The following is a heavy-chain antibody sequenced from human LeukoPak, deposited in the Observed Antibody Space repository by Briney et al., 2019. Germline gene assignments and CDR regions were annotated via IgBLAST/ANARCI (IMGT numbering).Heavy chain of an antibody. CDR1: GFTFSSYG. J-gene: IGHJ6*03. Sequence: PGGSLRLSCAASGFTFSSYGMHWVRQAPGKGLEWVAFIRYDGSNKYYADSVKGRFTISRDNSKNTLYLQMNSLRAEDTAVYYCAKKEVDYYYYYMDVWGKGTTVTISS. D-gene: IGHD2-15*01. V-gene: IGHV3-30*02. CDR3: AKKEVDYYYYYMDV. CDR2: IRYDGSNK.